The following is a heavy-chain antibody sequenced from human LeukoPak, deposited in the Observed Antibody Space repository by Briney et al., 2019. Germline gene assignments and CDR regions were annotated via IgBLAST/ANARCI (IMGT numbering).Heavy chain of an antibody. CDR2: IYSGGST. J-gene: IGHJ4*02. CDR1: GFTVSSNC. D-gene: IGHD3-22*01. Sequence: GGSLRLSCAASGFTVSSNCMSWVGQAPGKGLEWVSVIYSGGSTYYADSVKGRFTISRDNSKNTLYLQMNSLRAEDTAVYYCARGKYDSSGYPLLGFDYWGQGTLVTVSS. CDR3: ARGKYDSSGYPLLGFDY. V-gene: IGHV3-53*01.